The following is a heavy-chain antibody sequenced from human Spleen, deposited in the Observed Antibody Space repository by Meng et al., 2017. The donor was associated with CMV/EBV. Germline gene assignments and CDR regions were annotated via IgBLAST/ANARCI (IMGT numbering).Heavy chain of an antibody. CDR2: ISSSSSYI. CDR1: EFTFSGYW. CDR3: ARDHDFWSGQSPMDV. Sequence: GGSLRLSCAASEFTFSGYWMSWVRQAPGKGLEWVSSISSSSSYIYYADSVKGRFTISRDNAKNSLYLQMNSLRAEDTALYYCARDHDFWSGQSPMDVWGQGTTVTVSS. D-gene: IGHD3-3*01. J-gene: IGHJ6*02. V-gene: IGHV3-21*04.